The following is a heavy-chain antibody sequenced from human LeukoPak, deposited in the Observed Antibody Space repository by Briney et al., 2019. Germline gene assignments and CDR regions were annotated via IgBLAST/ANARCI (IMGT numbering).Heavy chain of an antibody. CDR2: IKEDGSIK. CDR1: GFTFSRLW. J-gene: IGHJ4*02. CDR3: ARIGYSSSSIDY. D-gene: IGHD6-13*01. V-gene: IGHV3-7*01. Sequence: GGSLRLSCAASGFTFSRLWMSWVRQAPGKGLGWVANIKEDGSIKYYVDSVKGRLTISRDNAKSSLYLQVNSLRAEDTALYYCARIGYSSSSIDYWGQGTLVTVSS.